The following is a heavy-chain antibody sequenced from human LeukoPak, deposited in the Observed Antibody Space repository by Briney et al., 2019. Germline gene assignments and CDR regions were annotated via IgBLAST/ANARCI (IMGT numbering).Heavy chain of an antibody. Sequence: PSETLSLTCAVYGGSFSGYYWSWIRQPPGKGLEWIGEISHSGSTNYNPSLKSRVTISVDTSKNQFSLKLSSLTAADTAVYYCARDVRHYYYMDVWGKGTTVTVSS. V-gene: IGHV4-34*01. CDR3: ARDVRHYYYMDV. J-gene: IGHJ6*03. CDR1: GGSFSGYY. CDR2: ISHSGST.